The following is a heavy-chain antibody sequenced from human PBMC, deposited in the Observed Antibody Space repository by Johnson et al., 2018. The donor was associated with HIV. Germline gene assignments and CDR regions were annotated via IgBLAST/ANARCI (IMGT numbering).Heavy chain of an antibody. V-gene: IGHV3-7*01. Sequence: VQLVESGGGLVQPGGSLRLSCAASGFTFSSYWMSWVRQAPGKGLEWVANINQDGSEKSYVDSVKGRFTISRDNAKNSLYLQISSLRAEDTAVYFCVREEWELFGGDAFDIWGQGTMVTVSS. CDR3: VREEWELFGGDAFDI. J-gene: IGHJ3*02. CDR1: GFTFSSYW. CDR2: INQDGSEK. D-gene: IGHD1-26*01.